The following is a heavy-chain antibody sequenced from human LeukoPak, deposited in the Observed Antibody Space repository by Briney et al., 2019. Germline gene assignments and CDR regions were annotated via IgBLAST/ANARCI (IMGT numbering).Heavy chain of an antibody. CDR3: ASVSIYSNYYYYFDY. CDR1: GYSISSGYY. J-gene: IGHJ4*02. V-gene: IGHV4-38-2*02. Sequence: SETLSLTCTVSGYSISSGYYWGWIRQPPGKGLEWIESIYHSGSTYYNPSLKSRVTISVDTSKNQFSLKLSSVTAADTAVYYCASVSIYSNYYYYFDYWGQGTLVTVSS. CDR2: IYHSGST. D-gene: IGHD4-11*01.